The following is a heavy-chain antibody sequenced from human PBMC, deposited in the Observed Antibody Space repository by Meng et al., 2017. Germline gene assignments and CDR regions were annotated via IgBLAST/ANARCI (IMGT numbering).Heavy chain of an antibody. Sequence: GGSLRLSCAASGFTFSGHAMTWVRQAPGKGLEWVSSIRGGADSIYYADSVKGRFTISRDNSKNTLFLHMNSLRIGDTAVYYCARGLRIGPDYWGQGTLVTVSS. D-gene: IGHD3/OR15-3a*01. V-gene: IGHV3-23*01. CDR2: IRGGADSI. J-gene: IGHJ4*02. CDR1: GFTFSGHA. CDR3: ARGLRIGPDY.